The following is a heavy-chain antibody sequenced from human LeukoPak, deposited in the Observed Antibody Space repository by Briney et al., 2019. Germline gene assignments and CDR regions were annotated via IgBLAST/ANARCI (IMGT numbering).Heavy chain of an antibody. CDR2: IIPIFGTA. J-gene: IGHJ1*01. CDR1: GGNFNNYA. Sequence: SVKVFCKASGGNFNNYAISWVRQAPGQGLEWMGGIIPIFGTAHYAHEFQGRVTITTHESTRTAHMELSSLRSEDTAVYYCARDLRSSSYYYDSSGSNKGTYFQHWGQGTLVTVSS. V-gene: IGHV1-69*05. D-gene: IGHD3-22*01. CDR3: ARDLRSSSYYYDSSGSNKGTYFQH.